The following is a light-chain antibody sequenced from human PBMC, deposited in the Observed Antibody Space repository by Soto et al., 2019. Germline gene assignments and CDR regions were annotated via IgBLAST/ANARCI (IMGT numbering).Light chain of an antibody. CDR3: QQYGSSTWT. CDR1: QSVSSSF. J-gene: IGKJ1*01. V-gene: IGKV3-20*01. Sequence: EIVLTQSPGTLSLSPGERATLSCRASQSVSSSFLAWYQQKPGQAPRLLIYGASSRATGIPDRFSGSGSGTDFTLTINRLEPEDFAVYYRQQYGSSTWTFGQGTKVEIK. CDR2: GAS.